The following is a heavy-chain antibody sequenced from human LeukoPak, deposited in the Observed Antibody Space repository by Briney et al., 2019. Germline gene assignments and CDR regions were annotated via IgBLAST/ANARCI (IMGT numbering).Heavy chain of an antibody. D-gene: IGHD3-10*01. CDR3: AREVNSVVRGVPRKVFDI. CDR1: GGSISSYY. Sequence: PSETLSLTCTVSGGSISSYYWSWIRQPPGKGLEWIGYVYYSGSTNYNPSLKSRVTISVDTSNNKFSLKLSSVTPADTAVYYCAREVNSVVRGVPRKVFDIWGQGTMVTVSS. CDR2: VYYSGST. V-gene: IGHV4-59*01. J-gene: IGHJ3*02.